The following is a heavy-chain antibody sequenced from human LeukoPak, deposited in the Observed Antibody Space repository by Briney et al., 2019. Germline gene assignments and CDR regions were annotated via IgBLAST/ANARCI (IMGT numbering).Heavy chain of an antibody. CDR3: ARMTGDTYYYYGMDV. CDR2: INPNSGGT. J-gene: IGHJ6*02. V-gene: IGHV1-2*06. D-gene: IGHD7-27*01. CDR1: GYTFTGYY. Sequence: EASVKVSCKASGYTFTGYYMHWVRQAPGQGLEWMGRINPNSGGTNYAQKFQGRVTMTRDTSISTAYMELSRLRSEDTAVYYCARMTGDTYYYYGMDVWGQGTTVTVSS.